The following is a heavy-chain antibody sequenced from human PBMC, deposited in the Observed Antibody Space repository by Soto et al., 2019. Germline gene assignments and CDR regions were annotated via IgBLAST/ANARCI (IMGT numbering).Heavy chain of an antibody. J-gene: IGHJ6*02. CDR1: GYSFTSYW. V-gene: IGHV5-51*01. CDR2: IYPGDSDT. CDR3: ARQSIAAAGTFLYYGMDV. D-gene: IGHD6-13*01. Sequence: GESLKISCKGSGYSFTSYWIGWVRQMPGKGLEWMGIIYPGDSDTRYSPSLQGQVTISADKSISTAYLQWSSLKASDTAMYYCARQSIAAAGTFLYYGMDVWGQGTTVTVSS.